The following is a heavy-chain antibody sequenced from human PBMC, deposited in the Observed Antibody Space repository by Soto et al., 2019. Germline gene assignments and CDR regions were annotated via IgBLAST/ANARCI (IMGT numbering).Heavy chain of an antibody. Sequence: GGSLRLSCAASGFTFSSYGMHWVRQAPGKGLEWVAVISYDGSNKYYADSVKGRFTISRDNSKNTLYLQMNSLRAEDTAVYYCAKSPQYCSGGSCYSASRGPFDYWGQGTLVTVSS. J-gene: IGHJ4*02. CDR1: GFTFSSYG. V-gene: IGHV3-30*18. CDR3: AKSPQYCSGGSCYSASRGPFDY. CDR2: ISYDGSNK. D-gene: IGHD2-15*01.